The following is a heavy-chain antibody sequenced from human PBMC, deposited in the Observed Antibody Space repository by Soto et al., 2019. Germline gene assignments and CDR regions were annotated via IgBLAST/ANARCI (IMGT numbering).Heavy chain of an antibody. CDR2: IQSSGIP. Sequence: PETQSLPCPFSGYSVSRVTYYCICILPAPGRGLEWIGYIQSSGIPNYNPSLKSRVTISLDTSKNQFSLNLSSVTAADTAVYYCARTNSRGQWAAWYWGQGALVTVSS. V-gene: IGHV4-61*01. CDR1: GYSVSRVTYY. J-gene: IGHJ4*02. D-gene: IGHD3-22*01. CDR3: ARTNSRGQWAAWY.